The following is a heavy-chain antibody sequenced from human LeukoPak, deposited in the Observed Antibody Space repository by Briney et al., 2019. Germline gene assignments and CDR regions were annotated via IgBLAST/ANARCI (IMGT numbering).Heavy chain of an antibody. Sequence: PSETLSLTCTVSGGSISSYYWSWIRQPPGKGLEWIGEINHSGSTNYNPSLKSRVTISVDTSKNQFSLKLSSVTAADTAVYYCARGNDDSSGYYYFDYWGQGTLVTVSS. CDR1: GGSISSYY. J-gene: IGHJ4*02. CDR2: INHSGST. D-gene: IGHD3-22*01. V-gene: IGHV4-34*01. CDR3: ARGNDDSSGYYYFDY.